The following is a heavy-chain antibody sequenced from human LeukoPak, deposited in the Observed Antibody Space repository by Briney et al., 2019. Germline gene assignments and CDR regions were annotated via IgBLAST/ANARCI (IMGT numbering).Heavy chain of an antibody. CDR3: ARDRFMNGFFDY. Sequence: GGSLRLSCAASGFTVSSNYMSWVRQAPGKGLEWVSVIYSGGSTYYADSVKGRFTISRDNSKNTLYLQMNSLRAEDTAVYYCARDRFMNGFFDYWGQGTLVTVSS. D-gene: IGHD3-16*01. J-gene: IGHJ4*02. V-gene: IGHV3-66*02. CDR2: IYSGGST. CDR1: GFTVSSNY.